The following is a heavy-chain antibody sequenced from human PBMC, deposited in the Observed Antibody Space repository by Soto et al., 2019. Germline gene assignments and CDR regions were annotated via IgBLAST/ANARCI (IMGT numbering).Heavy chain of an antibody. CDR2: IDPSDSYT. J-gene: IGHJ6*02. CDR3: ARRPRTTVTYYYYYGMDV. CDR1: GYSFTSYW. D-gene: IGHD4-17*01. V-gene: IGHV5-10-1*01. Sequence: GESLKISCKGSGYSFTSYWISWVRQMPGKGLEWMGRIDPSDSYTNYSPSFQGHVTISADKSISTAYLQWSSLKASDTAMYYCARRPRTTVTYYYYYGMDVWGQGTTVTVSS.